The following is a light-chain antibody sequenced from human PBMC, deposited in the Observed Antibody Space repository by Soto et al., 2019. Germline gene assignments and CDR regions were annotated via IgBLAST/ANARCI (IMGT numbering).Light chain of an antibody. J-gene: IGLJ3*02. Sequence: QSVLTQPPSVSAAPGQKVTISCSGSSSNMGKNFVSWYKQLPGTAPKLLIFEDDKRRSGIHDRFSGYKSGTSAPLAITGLQTGDEAEYHCASCDSSLVTMVFGGRTTLTVL. V-gene: IGLV1-51*02. CDR2: EDD. CDR1: SSNMGKNF. CDR3: ASCDSSLVTMV.